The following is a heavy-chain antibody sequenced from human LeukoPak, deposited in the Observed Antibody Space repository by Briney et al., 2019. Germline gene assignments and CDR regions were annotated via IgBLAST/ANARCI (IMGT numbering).Heavy chain of an antibody. CDR1: GGTLSSYA. CDR2: IIPILGLA. V-gene: IGHV1-69*04. D-gene: IGHD2-15*01. J-gene: IGHJ3*02. Sequence: SVKVSCKGSGGTLSSYAISRVRPGPGQGLEWMGRIIPILGLANYAQKFQGRVTITADKSTSTAYMELSSLRSEDTAVYYCARSPIVVVVAAPSSSAFDIWGQGAMVTVSS. CDR3: ARSPIVVVVAAPSSSAFDI.